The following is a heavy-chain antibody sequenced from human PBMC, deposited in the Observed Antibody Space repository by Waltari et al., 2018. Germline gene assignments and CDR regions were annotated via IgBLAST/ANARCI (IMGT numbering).Heavy chain of an antibody. CDR3: ARAKTRRGYSYGPIDY. J-gene: IGHJ4*02. CDR2: IYYSGST. CDR1: GGSISSYY. V-gene: IGHV4-59*01. Sequence: QVQLQESGPGLVKPSETLSLTCTVSGGSISSYYWSWIRQPPGKGLEWIGYIYYSGSTNYNPSLKSRVTISVDTSKNQFSLKLSSVTAADTAVYYCARAKTRRGYSYGPIDYWGQGTLVTVSS. D-gene: IGHD5-18*01.